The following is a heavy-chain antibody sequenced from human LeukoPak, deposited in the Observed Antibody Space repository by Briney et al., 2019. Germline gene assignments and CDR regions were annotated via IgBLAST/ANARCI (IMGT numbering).Heavy chain of an antibody. D-gene: IGHD6-19*01. V-gene: IGHV4-59*01. CDR3: ARSSRDVSGWFFDY. Sequence: SETLSLTCTVSGGSISSYYWSWIRQPPGKGLEWIGYIYYSGSTNCNPSLKSRVTISVDTSKNQFSLKLSSVTAADTAVYYCARSSRDVSGWFFDYWGQGTLVTVSS. CDR2: IYYSGST. J-gene: IGHJ4*02. CDR1: GGSISSYY.